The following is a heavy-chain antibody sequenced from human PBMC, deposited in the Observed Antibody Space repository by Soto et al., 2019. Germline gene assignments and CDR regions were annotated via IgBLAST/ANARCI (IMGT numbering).Heavy chain of an antibody. CDR3: AKDAIANDGIWLMDS. CDR2: LLRPGRST. D-gene: IGHD3-16*01. V-gene: IGHV3-23*01. Sequence: VGSLRLSCAASGFMFSDYAMTWARQAPGKELEWVSGLLRPGRSTYYADSVKGRFTISGDTSANTVYLQMDSLRAEDTAVYYCAKDAIANDGIWLMDSWGQGTVVTV. CDR1: GFMFSDYA. J-gene: IGHJ5*02.